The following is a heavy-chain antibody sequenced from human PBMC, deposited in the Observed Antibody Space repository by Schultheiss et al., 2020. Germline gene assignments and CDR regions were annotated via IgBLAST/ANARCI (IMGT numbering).Heavy chain of an antibody. CDR3: ARVSIDGYSVAGFHFDY. J-gene: IGHJ4*02. V-gene: IGHV4-4*07. CDR2: IYYSGST. D-gene: IGHD6-13*01. CDR1: GGSISSYY. Sequence: SETLSLTCTVSGGSISSYYWSWIRQPAGKGLEWIGSIYYSGSTYYNPSLKSRVTISVDTSKNQFSLKLSSVTAADTAVYYYARVSIDGYSVAGFHFDYWGQGTLVTVSS.